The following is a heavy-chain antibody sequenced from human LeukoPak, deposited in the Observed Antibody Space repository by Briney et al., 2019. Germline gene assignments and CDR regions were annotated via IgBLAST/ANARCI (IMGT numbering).Heavy chain of an antibody. CDR1: GYSFTGFW. Sequence: GESLKISCKASGYSFTGFWIGRVRQMPGKGLEWMGTIYPYDSETRYSPSFQGQVTISADKSISTAYLQWSSLKASDTAMYYCARHIGYSAWNPDYWGQGTLVTVPS. J-gene: IGHJ4*02. CDR3: ARHIGYSAWNPDY. D-gene: IGHD5-18*01. V-gene: IGHV5-51*01. CDR2: IYPYDSET.